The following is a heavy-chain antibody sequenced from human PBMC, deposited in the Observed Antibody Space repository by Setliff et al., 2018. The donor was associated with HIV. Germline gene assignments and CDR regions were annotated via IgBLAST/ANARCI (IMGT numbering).Heavy chain of an antibody. V-gene: IGHV4-39*01. CDR1: GASITTNSYY. CDR3: ARFVLAWFDFSTGAVEVTDPYAFDF. D-gene: IGHD2-21*02. J-gene: IGHJ4*02. CDR2: FYYSGTT. Sequence: PSETLSLTYAVSGASITTNSYYWGWIRQTPEKGLEWIGDFYYSGTTYYNPSLKSRATISVDTSQNQFSLRLSSVTAADTAVYHCARFVLAWFDFSTGAVEVTDPYAFDFWGQGILVTAPQ.